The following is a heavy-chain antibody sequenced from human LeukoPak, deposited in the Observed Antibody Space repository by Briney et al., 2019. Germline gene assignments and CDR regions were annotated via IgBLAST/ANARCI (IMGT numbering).Heavy chain of an antibody. V-gene: IGHV1-69*05. CDR1: GYTFTSYG. Sequence: GASVKVSCKASGYTFTSYGISWVRQAPGQGLEWMGGIIPIFGTANYAQKFQGRVTMTRDTSTSTVYMELSSLRSEDTAVYYCARGSIAGSSGYYYPFDYWGQGTLVTVSS. CDR3: ARGSIAGSSGYYYPFDY. J-gene: IGHJ4*02. CDR2: IIPIFGTA. D-gene: IGHD3-22*01.